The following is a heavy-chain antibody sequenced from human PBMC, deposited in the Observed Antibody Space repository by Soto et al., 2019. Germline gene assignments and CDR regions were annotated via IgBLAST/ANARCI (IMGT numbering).Heavy chain of an antibody. CDR1: GGSVSSTNW. J-gene: IGHJ4*02. D-gene: IGHD4-17*01. CDR3: ARHFYYGDYRGY. CDR2: IYHSGST. Sequence: PSETLSLTCAVSGGSVSSTNWWTWVRQPPGKRLEWIGEIYHSGSTNYNPSLKSRVTISVDTSKNQFSLKLSSVTAADTAVYYCARHFYYGDYRGYWGQGTLVTVSS. V-gene: IGHV4-4*02.